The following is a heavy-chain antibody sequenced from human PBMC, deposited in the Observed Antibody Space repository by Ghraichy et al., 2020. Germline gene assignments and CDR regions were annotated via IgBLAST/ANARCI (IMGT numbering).Heavy chain of an antibody. D-gene: IGHD1-26*01. V-gene: IGHV3-21*01. CDR2: ISSTSSYI. J-gene: IGHJ6*03. Sequence: SCAASGFTFSSYIMNWVRQAPGKGLEWVSSISSTSSYIYYADSVKGRFTISRDNAKNSLYLQMNSLRAEDTAVYYCARDWSGSYATYYYYMDVWGKGTTVTVSS. CDR3: ARDWSGSYATYYYYMDV. CDR1: GFTFSSYI.